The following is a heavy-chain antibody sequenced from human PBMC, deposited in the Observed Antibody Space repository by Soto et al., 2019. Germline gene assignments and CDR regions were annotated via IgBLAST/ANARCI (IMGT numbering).Heavy chain of an antibody. J-gene: IGHJ5*02. CDR1: GFTFSSYA. D-gene: IGHD3-10*01. V-gene: IGHV3-23*01. CDR2: ISGSGGST. Sequence: PGGSLRLSCAASGFTFSSYAMSWVRQAPGKGLEWVSAISGSGGSTYYADSVKGRFYISRDNSKNTLYLQMNSLRAEDTDVYYCAREVYPPPPNYYGSGSYYNRNWFDPWGQGTLVTVSS. CDR3: AREVYPPPPNYYGSGSYYNRNWFDP.